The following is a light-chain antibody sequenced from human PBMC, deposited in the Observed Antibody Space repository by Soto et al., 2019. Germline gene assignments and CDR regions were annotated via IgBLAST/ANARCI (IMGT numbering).Light chain of an antibody. CDR2: DVS. J-gene: IGLJ2*01. V-gene: IGLV2-14*01. Sequence: QSVLTQPAYVSGSPGQSITISCTGTSSDVGGYNYVSWYQQHPGKAPKLMIYDVSNRPSGVSNRFSGSKSGNTASLTISGLQAEDEANYYCSSYTSSNTLVFGGGTKVTVL. CDR3: SSYTSSNTLV. CDR1: SSDVGGYNY.